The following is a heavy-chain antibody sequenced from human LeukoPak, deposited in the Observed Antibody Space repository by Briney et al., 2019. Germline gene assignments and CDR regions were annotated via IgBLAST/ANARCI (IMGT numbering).Heavy chain of an antibody. CDR1: GFTFSSYA. Sequence: GRSLRLSCAASGFTFSSYAMHWVRQAPGKGLEWVAVISYDGSNKYYADSVKGRFTISRDNSKNTLYLQMNSLRAEDTAVYYCAKDPSSGSYGYWGQGTLVTVSS. V-gene: IGHV3-30-3*01. D-gene: IGHD1-26*01. J-gene: IGHJ4*02. CDR2: ISYDGSNK. CDR3: AKDPSSGSYGY.